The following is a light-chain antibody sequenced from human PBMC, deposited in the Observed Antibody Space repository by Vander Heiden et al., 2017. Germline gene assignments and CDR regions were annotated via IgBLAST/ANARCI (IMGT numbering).Light chain of an antibody. J-gene: IGKJ1*01. CDR2: WAS. V-gene: IGKV4-1*01. Sequence: DIVLTQSPDSLAVSLGERATINCKSSQSVLSSFNSKNHLAWFRQKPRQPPELLIYWASTRESGLPDRFSGSGSGTDFTLTISNMQAEDVAVYYCEQHSTKTFGQGTKVEIK. CDR3: EQHSTKT. CDR1: QSVLSSFNSKNH.